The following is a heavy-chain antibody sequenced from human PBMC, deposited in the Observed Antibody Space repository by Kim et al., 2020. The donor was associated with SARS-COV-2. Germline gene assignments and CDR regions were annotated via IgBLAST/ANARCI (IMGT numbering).Heavy chain of an antibody. Sequence: YADSRKGRFTISRENAKNSMYRHMNSLRAEDTAVYYCARERKWAFDIWGQGTMVTVSS. J-gene: IGHJ3*02. CDR3: ARERKWAFDI. D-gene: IGHD2-8*01. V-gene: IGHV3-21*01.